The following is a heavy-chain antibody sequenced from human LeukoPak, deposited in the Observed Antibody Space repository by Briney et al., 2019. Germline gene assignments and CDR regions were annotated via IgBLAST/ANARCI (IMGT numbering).Heavy chain of an antibody. Sequence: GASVKVSCKVSGYTLTELSMRWVRQAPGKGLEWMGGFDPEDGETFYAQKFQGRVTMTEDTSTDTAYMELSSLRSEDTAVYYCATSYYYHSGDYYRTDYWGQGTLVTVSS. V-gene: IGHV1-24*01. CDR1: GYTLTELS. D-gene: IGHD3-22*01. CDR3: ATSYYYHSGDYYRTDY. CDR2: FDPEDGET. J-gene: IGHJ4*02.